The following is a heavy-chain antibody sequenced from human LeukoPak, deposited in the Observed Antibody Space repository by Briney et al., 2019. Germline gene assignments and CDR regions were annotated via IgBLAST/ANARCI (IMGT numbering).Heavy chain of an antibody. Sequence: SETLSLTCGVSGYSISSNYYWGWIRQPPGTGLEWIGSFYHSGNTYYNPSLKSRVTISVDTSKKQFSLKLNSVTAADTDVYYCARGRYSRPPYKWFDRWGEGTLVAASA. CDR2: FYHSGNT. J-gene: IGHJ5*01. V-gene: IGHV4-38-2*01. D-gene: IGHD4-11*01. CDR3: ARGRYSRPPYKWFDR. CDR1: GYSISSNYY.